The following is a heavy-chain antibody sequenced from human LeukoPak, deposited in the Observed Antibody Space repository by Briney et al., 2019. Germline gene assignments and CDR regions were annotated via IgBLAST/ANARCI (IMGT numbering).Heavy chain of an antibody. Sequence: GGSLRLSCAASGFIFSNYAMSWVRQAPGKGLEWVSGILASGSSTFYADSVKGRFTISRDNTKNTLDLQMNSLRAEDTAVYYCAKDRAAYFSGGFDLWGQGTLVTVSS. V-gene: IGHV3-23*01. CDR3: AKDRAAYFSGGFDL. CDR1: GFIFSNYA. D-gene: IGHD3-16*01. CDR2: ILASGSST. J-gene: IGHJ4*02.